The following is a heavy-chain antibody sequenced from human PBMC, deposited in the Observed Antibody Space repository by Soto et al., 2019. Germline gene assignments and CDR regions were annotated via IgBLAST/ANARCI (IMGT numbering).Heavy chain of an antibody. Sequence: SETLSLTCTVSGGSISPYYWSWIRQPPGKGLEWIGYIYHSGGTNYNPSLKSRVTISVDTSNNQLSLKLSSVTAADTAVYYCAREGYGDSNFDYWGQGTLVTVSS. CDR1: GGSISPYY. J-gene: IGHJ4*02. CDR2: IYHSGGT. CDR3: AREGYGDSNFDY. V-gene: IGHV4-59*01. D-gene: IGHD4-17*01.